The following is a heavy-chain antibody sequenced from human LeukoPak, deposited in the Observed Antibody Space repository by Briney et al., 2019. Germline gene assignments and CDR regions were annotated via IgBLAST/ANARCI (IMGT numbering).Heavy chain of an antibody. V-gene: IGHV3-23*01. CDR3: AKYLVVVTDAFDI. CDR1: GFTFSSYA. CDR2: ISGSGGST. J-gene: IGHJ3*02. D-gene: IGHD2-21*02. Sequence: GGSLRLSCAASGFTFSSYAMSWVRQAPGKGLEWVSAISGSGGSTYYADSVKGRFTISRDNSKNTLYLQMNSLRAEDAAVYYCAKYLVVVTDAFDIWGQGTMVTVSS.